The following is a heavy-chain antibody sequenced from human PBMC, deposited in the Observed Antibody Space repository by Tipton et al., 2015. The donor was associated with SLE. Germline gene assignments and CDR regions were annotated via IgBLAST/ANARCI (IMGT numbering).Heavy chain of an antibody. J-gene: IGHJ4*02. V-gene: IGHV4-39*01. D-gene: IGHD3-3*01. Sequence: TLSLTCTASGGSISSSSYYWGWIRQPPGKGLEWIGSIYYSGSTYYNPSLKSRVTISVDTSKNQFSLKLSSVTAADTAVYYCARQGQKKGFWSGYYTYYFDYWGQGTLVTVSS. CDR2: IYYSGST. CDR1: GGSISSSSYY. CDR3: ARQGQKKGFWSGYYTYYFDY.